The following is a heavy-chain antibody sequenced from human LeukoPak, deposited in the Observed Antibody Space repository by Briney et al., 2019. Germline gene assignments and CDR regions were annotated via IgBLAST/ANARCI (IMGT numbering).Heavy chain of an antibody. D-gene: IGHD4-11*01. CDR3: ARLHDYSKVVLPYGWFDP. V-gene: IGHV1-69*13. CDR1: GGTFSSYA. CDR2: IIPIFDTA. J-gene: IGHJ5*02. Sequence: SVKVSCKASGGTFSSYAISWVRQAPGQGLEWMGGIIPIFDTANYAQKFQGRVTITADESTSTAYMELSSLRSEDTAVYYCARLHDYSKVVLPYGWFDPWGQGTLVTVSS.